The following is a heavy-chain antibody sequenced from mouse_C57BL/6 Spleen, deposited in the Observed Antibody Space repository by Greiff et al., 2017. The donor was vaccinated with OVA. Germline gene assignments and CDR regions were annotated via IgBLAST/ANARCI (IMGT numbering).Heavy chain of an antibody. D-gene: IGHD4-1*01. Sequence: QVQLKQPGAELVRPGSSVKLSCKASGYTFTSYWMDWVKQRPGQGLEWIGNIYPSDSETHYNQKFKDKATLTVDKSSSTAYMQLSSLTSEDSAVYYCARFWDEAYWGQGTLVTVSA. CDR1: GYTFTSYW. V-gene: IGHV1-61*01. CDR3: ARFWDEAY. CDR2: IYPSDSET. J-gene: IGHJ3*01.